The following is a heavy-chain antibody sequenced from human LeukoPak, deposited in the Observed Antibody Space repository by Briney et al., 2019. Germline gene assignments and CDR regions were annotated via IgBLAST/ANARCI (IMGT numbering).Heavy chain of an antibody. Sequence: GASVKVSCKASGYTFTGYYMHWVRQAPGQGLEWMGWINPNSGGTNYAQKFQGRVTMTRDTPISTAYMELSRLRSDDTAVYYCARDTYYYDSSGYQHWGQGTLVTVSS. CDR2: INPNSGGT. D-gene: IGHD3-22*01. V-gene: IGHV1-2*02. CDR1: GYTFTGYY. CDR3: ARDTYYYDSSGYQH. J-gene: IGHJ1*01.